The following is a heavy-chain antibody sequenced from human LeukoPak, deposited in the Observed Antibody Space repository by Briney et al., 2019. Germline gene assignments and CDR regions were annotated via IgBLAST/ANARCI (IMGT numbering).Heavy chain of an antibody. J-gene: IGHJ4*02. CDR3: ASSGSYRFDY. CDR1: GFTFSTFA. CDR2: ISASSNSI. D-gene: IGHD1-26*01. Sequence: GGSLRLSCAVSGFTFSTFAMNWVRQAPGQGLQWISYISASSNSIYYADSVKGRFTISRDNAKNSLYLQMNSLRDEDTAVYYCASSGSYRFDYWGQGTLVTVSS. V-gene: IGHV3-48*02.